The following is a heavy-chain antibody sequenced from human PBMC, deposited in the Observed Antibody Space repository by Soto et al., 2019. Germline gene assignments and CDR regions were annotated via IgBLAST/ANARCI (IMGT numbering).Heavy chain of an antibody. CDR2: ISSNGGST. J-gene: IGHJ6*03. CDR1: GFTFSSYA. D-gene: IGHD5-18*01. CDR3: SRGVRCSNGYDVVSYYYYYYMDV. V-gene: IGHV3-64*01. Sequence: EVQLVESGGGLVQPGGSLRLSCAASGFTFSSYAMHWVRQAPGKGLEYVSAISSNGGSTYYANSVKGRFTISRDNSKKTLYLQMVSMIADDKAVDYYSRGVRCSNGYDVVSYYYYYYMDVWGKGTTVTVSS.